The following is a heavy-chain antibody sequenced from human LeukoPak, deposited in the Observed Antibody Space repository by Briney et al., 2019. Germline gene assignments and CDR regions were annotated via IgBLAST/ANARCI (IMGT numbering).Heavy chain of an antibody. CDR1: GGSISSYY. CDR2: IYYSGST. Sequence: SETLSLTCTVSGGSISSYYWSWIRQPPGKGLEWIGYIYYSGSTNYNPSLKSRVTISVDTSKNQFSLKLSSVTAADTAVYYCARSGGYDSDWFYPWGQGTLVTVSS. D-gene: IGHD5-12*01. CDR3: ARSGGYDSDWFYP. J-gene: IGHJ5*02. V-gene: IGHV4-59*08.